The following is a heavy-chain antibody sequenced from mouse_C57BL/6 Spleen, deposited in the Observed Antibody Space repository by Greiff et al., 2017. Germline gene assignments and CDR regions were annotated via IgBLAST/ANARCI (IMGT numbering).Heavy chain of an antibody. D-gene: IGHD2-1*01. Sequence: QVQLQQSGAELVRPGASVTLSCKASGYTFTDYEMHWVKQTPVHGLEWIGAIDPETGGTAYNQKFKGKAILTADKSSSTAYMELRSLTSEDSAVYYCTRGEEGGYGNYGDFGYWGQGTTLTVSS. CDR3: TRGEEGGYGNYGDFGY. V-gene: IGHV1-15*01. J-gene: IGHJ2*01. CDR2: IDPETGGT. CDR1: GYTFTDYE.